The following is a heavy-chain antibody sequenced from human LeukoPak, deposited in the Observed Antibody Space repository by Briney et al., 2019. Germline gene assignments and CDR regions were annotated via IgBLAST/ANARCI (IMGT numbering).Heavy chain of an antibody. CDR1: GFTFSSYW. V-gene: IGHV3-7*01. J-gene: IGHJ4*02. D-gene: IGHD1-26*01. Sequence: PGGSLRLSCAASGFTFSSYWMSWVRQAPGKGLEWVANIKQDGSEKYYVDSVKGRFTISRDNAKNSLYLQMNSLRAEDTAVYYCARRMWELLMWEGYYFDYWGQGTLVTVSS. CDR2: IKQDGSEK. CDR3: ARRMWELLMWEGYYFDY.